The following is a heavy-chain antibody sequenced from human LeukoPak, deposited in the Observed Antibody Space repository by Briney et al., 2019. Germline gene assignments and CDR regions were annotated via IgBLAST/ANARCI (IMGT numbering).Heavy chain of an antibody. CDR3: ARDTYSSGWHFDY. CDR2: IYHSGST. D-gene: IGHD6-19*01. CDR1: GDSISSSNW. V-gene: IGHV4-4*02. J-gene: IGHJ4*02. Sequence: SETLSLTCAVSGDSISSSNWWNWVRQPPGKGLEWIGEIYHSGSTNYNPSLKSRVTISVDTSKNQFSLKLSSVTAADTAVYYCARDTYSSGWHFDYWGQGTLVTVSS.